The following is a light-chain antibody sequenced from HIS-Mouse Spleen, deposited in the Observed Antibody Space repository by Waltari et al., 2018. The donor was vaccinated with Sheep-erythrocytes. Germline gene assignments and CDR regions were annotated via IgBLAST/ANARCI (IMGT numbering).Light chain of an antibody. CDR3: AAWDDSLSGNWV. Sequence: QSVLTQPPSASGTPGQRVTISCSGSRSNIGSNYVYWYQQLPGTAPKLRIYRTNQRPSGAPARFPGSKSGTSASLAISGLRSEDEADYYCAAWDDSLSGNWVFGGGTKLTVL. CDR1: RSNIGSNY. V-gene: IGLV1-47*01. CDR2: RTN. J-gene: IGLJ3*02.